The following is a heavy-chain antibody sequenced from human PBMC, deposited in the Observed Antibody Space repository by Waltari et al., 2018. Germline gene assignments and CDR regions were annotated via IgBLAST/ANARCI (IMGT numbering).Heavy chain of an antibody. Sequence: EVQLVESGGGLVQPGGSLRLSCAASGFTFSSYEMNWVRQAPGKGREWVSYISSGGSTIYYADSVKGRFTISRDNAKNSLYLQMNSLRAEDTAVYYCARDWSARLGGVLDYWGQGTLVTVSS. CDR2: ISSGGSTI. CDR1: GFTFSSYE. V-gene: IGHV3-48*03. J-gene: IGHJ4*02. D-gene: IGHD6-19*01. CDR3: ARDWSARLGGVLDY.